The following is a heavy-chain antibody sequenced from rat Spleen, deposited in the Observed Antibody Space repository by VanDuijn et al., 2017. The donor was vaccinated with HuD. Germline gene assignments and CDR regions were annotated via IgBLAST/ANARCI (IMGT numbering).Heavy chain of an antibody. V-gene: IGHV5-34*01. CDR2: ISNSSGII. J-gene: IGHJ4*01. Sequence: EVQLVESDGGLVQPGRSRKLSCVASGFTFSDYGMNWIRKAPGKGLEWVAYISNSSGIIYYADTVKGRFTISRDNAKNTLYLQLSSLRSEDTALYYCARYDYDHVMDAWGQGTSVTVAS. CDR3: ARYDYDHVMDA. D-gene: IGHD1-5*01. CDR1: GFTFSDYG.